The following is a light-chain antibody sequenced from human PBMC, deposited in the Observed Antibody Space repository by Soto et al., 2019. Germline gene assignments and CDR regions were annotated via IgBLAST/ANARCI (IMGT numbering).Light chain of an antibody. J-gene: IGLJ1*01. CDR3: SSYAGSNIDV. V-gene: IGLV2-8*01. CDR1: SSDVGGYNY. Sequence: QSALTQPPSASGSPGQSVTISCTGTSSDVGGYNYVSWYQQHPGKAPKLMIYEVSKRPSGVPDRFSGSKSGNTASLTVSGLKAGDEADYYCSSYAGSNIDVFGTGTKVTVL. CDR2: EVS.